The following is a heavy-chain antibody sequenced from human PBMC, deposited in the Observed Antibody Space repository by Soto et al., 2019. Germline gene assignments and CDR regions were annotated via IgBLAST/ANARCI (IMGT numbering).Heavy chain of an antibody. V-gene: IGHV4-4*02. Sequence: QVQLQESGPGLVKPSGTLSLTCAVSGGSISSSNWWSWVRQPPGKGLEWIGEIYHSGSTNYIPSLKSRVTISVDKSKNQFSVKLSSVTGADTAVYYCARGTGILWFGELLYGGAFDYWGQGTLGTVSS. CDR3: ARGTGILWFGELLYGGAFDY. CDR1: GGSISSSNW. D-gene: IGHD3-10*01. J-gene: IGHJ4*02. CDR2: IYHSGST.